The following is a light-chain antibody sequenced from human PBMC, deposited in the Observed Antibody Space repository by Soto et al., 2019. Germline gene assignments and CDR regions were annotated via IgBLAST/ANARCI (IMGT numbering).Light chain of an antibody. V-gene: IGKV3-20*01. CDR1: QSVSSNY. J-gene: IGKJ1*01. CDR2: GAY. Sequence: EIVVTQSPGTLSLSPGERATLSCRASQSVSSNYLAWSQRNPDQAPRLLIYGAYSRTTDIPNRFSGSGSGTDFTLTITRLEAEDFAVYYCQQYTSSPPTFGQGTKVEIK. CDR3: QQYTSSPPT.